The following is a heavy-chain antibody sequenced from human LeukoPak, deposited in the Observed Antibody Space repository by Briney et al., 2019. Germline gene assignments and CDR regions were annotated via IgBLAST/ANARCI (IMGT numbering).Heavy chain of an antibody. Sequence: GRSLRLSCAASGFTFDDYAMHWVRQARGKGLEWVSGISWNSGSVGYADSVKGRFTISRDNAKNSLYLQMNSLRAEDTALYYCAKDPNYSSSWYLNYWGQGTLVTVSS. CDR3: AKDPNYSSSWYLNY. V-gene: IGHV3-9*01. J-gene: IGHJ4*02. D-gene: IGHD6-13*01. CDR1: GFTFDDYA. CDR2: ISWNSGSV.